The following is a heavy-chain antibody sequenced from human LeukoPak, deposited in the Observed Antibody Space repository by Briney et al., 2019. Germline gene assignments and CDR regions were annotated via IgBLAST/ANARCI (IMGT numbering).Heavy chain of an antibody. J-gene: IGHJ5*02. CDR2: IRYDGNNK. Sequence: GGSLRLSCAASGFTFSSYDIHWVRHAAGEGLEWVAYIRYDGNNKYYADSVKGRFTISRDNSKDTLYLQMNGLRAEDTAVYFCVYYGAGTYWSPRDPWGQGTLVTVSS. CDR3: VYYGAGTYWSPRDP. V-gene: IGHV3-30*02. CDR1: GFTFSSYD. D-gene: IGHD3-10*01.